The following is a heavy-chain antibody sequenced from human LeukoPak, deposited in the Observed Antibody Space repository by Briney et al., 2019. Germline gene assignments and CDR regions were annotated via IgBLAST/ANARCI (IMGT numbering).Heavy chain of an antibody. Sequence: WASVKVSCKASGYTFTSYGISWVRQAPGQGLEWMGWISVYNGNTNDAQKLQGRVTMTADTSTSTAFMELRSLRSDDTAVYYCARDSYYYDSYYLDYWGQGTLVTVSS. CDR2: ISVYNGNT. CDR3: ARDSYYYDSYYLDY. D-gene: IGHD3-22*01. V-gene: IGHV1-18*01. CDR1: GYTFTSYG. J-gene: IGHJ4*02.